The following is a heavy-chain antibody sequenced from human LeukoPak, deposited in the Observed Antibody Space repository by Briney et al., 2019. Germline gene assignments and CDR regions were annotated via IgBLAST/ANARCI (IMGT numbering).Heavy chain of an antibody. Sequence: PGESLRLSCAASGFTFSSYWMHWVRQAPGKGLVWVSRINSDGSSTSYADSVKGRFTISRDNAKNTLYLQMNSLRAEDTSVYYCGRDRNTGSSYENLFEYWGQGSLVTVSS. CDR3: GRDRNTGSSYENLFEY. D-gene: IGHD1-26*01. J-gene: IGHJ4*02. CDR2: INSDGSST. CDR1: GFTFSSYW. V-gene: IGHV3-74*01.